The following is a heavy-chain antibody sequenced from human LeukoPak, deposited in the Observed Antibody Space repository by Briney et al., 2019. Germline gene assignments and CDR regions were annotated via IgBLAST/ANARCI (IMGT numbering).Heavy chain of an antibody. CDR2: INHSGST. Sequence: SETLSLTCAVYGGSLSGYYWSWIRQPPGKGLEWIGEINHSGSTNYNPSLKSRVTISVDTSKNQFSLKLSSVTAADTAVYYCARELPDIVVVPAAVDAFDIWGQGTMVTVSS. D-gene: IGHD2-2*01. V-gene: IGHV4-34*01. CDR1: GGSLSGYY. CDR3: ARELPDIVVVPAAVDAFDI. J-gene: IGHJ3*02.